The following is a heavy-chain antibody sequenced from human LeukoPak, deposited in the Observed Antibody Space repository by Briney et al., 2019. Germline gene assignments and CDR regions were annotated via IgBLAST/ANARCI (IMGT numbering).Heavy chain of an antibody. D-gene: IGHD2-2*01. CDR2: ISYSGST. CDR1: DGAITGYY. J-gene: IGHJ3*02. V-gene: IGHV4-59*01. CDR3: ARAPRVVVPAAIGAFDI. Sequence: PSETLSLTCTVSDGAITGYYWGWIRQPPGKGLEWIGHISYSGSTNYNPSLKSRVTISVDTSKNHFSLKLNSVTAADTAVYYCARAPRVVVPAAIGAFDIWGQGTMVTVSS.